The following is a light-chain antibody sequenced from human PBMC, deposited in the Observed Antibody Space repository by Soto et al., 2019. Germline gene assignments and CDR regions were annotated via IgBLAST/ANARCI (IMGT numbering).Light chain of an antibody. Sequence: DIVMTESPYSLAVSLFERATINCKSSQTVLDSFNNKDYLTWYQQRPGQPPKLLIYWASTREFGVPDRFSGSGSGTDFTLTISSLQAEDVAVYYCQQYYSTPRTFGHGTKVDIK. CDR1: QTVLDSFNNKDY. J-gene: IGKJ1*01. CDR2: WAS. CDR3: QQYYSTPRT. V-gene: IGKV4-1*01.